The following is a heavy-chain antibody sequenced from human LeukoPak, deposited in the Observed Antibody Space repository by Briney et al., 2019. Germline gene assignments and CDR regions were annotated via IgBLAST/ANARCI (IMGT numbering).Heavy chain of an antibody. D-gene: IGHD2-21*02. CDR1: GDSDSSNSAA. Sequence: SQTLSLTCAISGDSDSSNSAAWNWIRQSPSRALEWLGRTYYRSKWYNDYAVSVKSRITINPDTSKNQFSLQLNSVTPEDTAVYYCAREVVDCGGDCYLMDYWGQGTLVTVSS. CDR3: AREVVDCGGDCYLMDY. V-gene: IGHV6-1*01. J-gene: IGHJ4*02. CDR2: TYYRSKWYN.